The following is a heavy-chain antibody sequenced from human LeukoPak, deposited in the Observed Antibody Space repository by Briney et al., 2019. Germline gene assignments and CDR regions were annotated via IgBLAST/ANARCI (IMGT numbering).Heavy chain of an antibody. V-gene: IGHV3-48*04. Sequence: GGSLRLSCAASGFTFSRYAMSWVRQAPGKGLEWVSYISSSSSSIYDADSVRGRFTISRDNAKNSLYLQMNSLRAEDTAVYYCAREQQLVGRFFDYWGQGTLVTVSS. J-gene: IGHJ4*02. D-gene: IGHD6-13*01. CDR3: AREQQLVGRFFDY. CDR1: GFTFSRYA. CDR2: ISSSSSSI.